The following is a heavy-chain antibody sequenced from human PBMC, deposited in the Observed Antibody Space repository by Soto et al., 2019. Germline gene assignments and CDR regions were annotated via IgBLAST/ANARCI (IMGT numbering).Heavy chain of an antibody. CDR2: ISYDGSNK. D-gene: IGHD2-2*02. CDR1: GFTFSSYA. CDR3: ARWCIRTSGYSY. J-gene: IGHJ4*02. V-gene: IGHV3-30-3*01. Sequence: QVQLVESGGGVVQPGRSLRLSCAASGFTFSSYAMHWVRQAPGKGLEWVAVISYDGSNKYYADSVKGRFTISRDNSKNTLYLNMNSLRAEDTAVYYCARWCIRTSGYSYWGQGTLVTVSS.